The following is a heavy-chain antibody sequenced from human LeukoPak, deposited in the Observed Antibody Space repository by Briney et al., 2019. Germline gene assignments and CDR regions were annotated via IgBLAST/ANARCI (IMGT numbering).Heavy chain of an antibody. Sequence: TGGSLRLSCAASGFTFSSYAMSWVRQAPGKGLEWVSAISGSGGSTYYADSVKGRFTISRDNSKNTLYLQMNSLRAEDTAVYYCAKGGSSSWTTSYFDYWGQGTLVTVSS. CDR3: AKGGSSSWTTSYFDY. V-gene: IGHV3-23*01. J-gene: IGHJ4*02. CDR1: GFTFSSYA. CDR2: ISGSGGST. D-gene: IGHD6-13*01.